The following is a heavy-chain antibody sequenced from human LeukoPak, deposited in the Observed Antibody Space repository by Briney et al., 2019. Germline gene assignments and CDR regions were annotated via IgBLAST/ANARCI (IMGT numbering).Heavy chain of an antibody. CDR3: ARDLRFLEWLFMDV. V-gene: IGHV1-18*01. Sequence: PGASVQVPCKASGYTFTSYGISWVRQAPGQGLEWMGWISVFKDNTNYAQTFQGRVTMTTDTSTSTAYMELRSLKSDDTAVYYCARDLRFLEWLFMDVWGQGTTVTVSS. CDR2: ISVFKDNT. J-gene: IGHJ6*02. CDR1: GYTFTSYG. D-gene: IGHD3-3*01.